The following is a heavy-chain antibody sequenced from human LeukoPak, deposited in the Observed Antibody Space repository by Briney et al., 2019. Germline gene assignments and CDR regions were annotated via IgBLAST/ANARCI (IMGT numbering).Heavy chain of an antibody. V-gene: IGHV4-4*02. CDR3: ARGKVVAGTPGQNSWDY. J-gene: IGHJ4*02. CDR2: IYHGGST. Sequence: SETLSLTCAVSGGSISSSNWWSWVRQPPGKGLEWIGEIYHGGSTNYNPSLKSRVTMSVDTSKNQFSLKLSSVTAADTAVYYCARGKVVAGTPGQNSWDYWGQGTLVTVSS. CDR1: GGSISSSNW. D-gene: IGHD6-19*01.